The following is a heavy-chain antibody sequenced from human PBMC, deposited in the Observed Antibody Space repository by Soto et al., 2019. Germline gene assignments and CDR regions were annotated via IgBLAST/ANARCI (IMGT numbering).Heavy chain of an antibody. V-gene: IGHV3-30*03. Sequence: QVQLVESGGGVVQPGRSLRLSCAVSGFTVNTYGMHWVRQAPGKGLEWVAVISRDGGTKFYADSVKGRFTISRDNSRNTLFLEMNSLRGADMAVYYCTGEVASGYWGQGTLVTISS. CDR2: ISRDGGTK. D-gene: IGHD2-8*02. CDR1: GFTVNTYG. CDR3: TGEVASGY. J-gene: IGHJ4*02.